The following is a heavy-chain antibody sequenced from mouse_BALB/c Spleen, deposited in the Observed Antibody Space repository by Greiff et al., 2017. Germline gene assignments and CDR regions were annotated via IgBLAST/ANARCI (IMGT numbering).Heavy chain of an antibody. CDR1: GYTFTSYW. J-gene: IGHJ4*01. Sequence: QVQLQQPGAELVKPGASVKLSCKASGYTFTSYWMHWVKQRPGQGLEWIGEINPSNGRTNYNEKFKSKATLTVDKSSSTAYMQLSSLTSEDSAVYYCALYGNYAMDYWGQGTSVTVSS. D-gene: IGHD2-1*01. CDR3: ALYGNYAMDY. V-gene: IGHV1S81*02. CDR2: INPSNGRT.